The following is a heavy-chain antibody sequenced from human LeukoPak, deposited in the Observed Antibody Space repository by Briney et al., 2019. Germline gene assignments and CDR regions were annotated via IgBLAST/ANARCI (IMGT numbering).Heavy chain of an antibody. CDR3: AKDAWATIYYYDSNGYFDY. CDR1: GFTFSSYG. J-gene: IGHJ4*02. CDR2: ISYDGSNK. V-gene: IGHV3-30*18. D-gene: IGHD3-22*01. Sequence: PGRSLRLSCAASGFTFSSYGMHWVRQAPGKGLEWVAVISYDGSNKYYADSVKGRFTISRDNSKNTLYLQMNSLRAEDTAVYYCAKDAWATIYYYDSNGYFDYWGQGTLVTVSS.